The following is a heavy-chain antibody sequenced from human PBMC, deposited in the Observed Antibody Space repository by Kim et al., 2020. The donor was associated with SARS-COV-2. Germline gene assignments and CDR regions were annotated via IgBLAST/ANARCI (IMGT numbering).Heavy chain of an antibody. CDR3: ARGTRQWLSRHYYYYMDV. D-gene: IGHD6-19*01. CDR2: INHSGST. Sequence: RQPPGKGLEWIGEINHSGSTNYNPSLKSRVTISVDTSKNQFSLKLSSVTAADTAVYYCARGTRQWLSRHYYYYMDVWGKGTTVTVSS. V-gene: IGHV4-34*01. J-gene: IGHJ6*03.